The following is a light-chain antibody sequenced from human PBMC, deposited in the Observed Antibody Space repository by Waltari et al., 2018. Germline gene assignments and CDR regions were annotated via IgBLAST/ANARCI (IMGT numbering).Light chain of an antibody. CDR2: GVS. CDR1: QSVGTS. CDR3: QHYVRLPVT. J-gene: IGKJ1*01. V-gene: IGKV3-20*01. Sequence: EIVLTQSPGTLSLSPGERATLSCRASQSVGTSLAWYRQQEGGQAPRLLIYGVSIRATGISDRFRGSGFGRDFSLSISGLEAEDSAVYYCQHYVRLPVTFGQGTTVEIK.